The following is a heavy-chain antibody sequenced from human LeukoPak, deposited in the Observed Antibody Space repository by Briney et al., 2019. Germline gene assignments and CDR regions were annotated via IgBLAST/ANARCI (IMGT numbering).Heavy chain of an antibody. V-gene: IGHV4-30-4*08. CDR3: ARKYPDHWFDP. J-gene: IGHJ5*02. D-gene: IGHD6-6*01. Sequence: SQTLSLTCTVSGGSISSGGYYWSWIRQHPGKGLEWIGYIFYLGSTYYNPSLRSRVSISVNTFKNQFSLKLTAVTAADTAVYYCARKYPDHWFDPWGQGTLVTVSS. CDR1: GGSISSGGYY. CDR2: IFYLGST.